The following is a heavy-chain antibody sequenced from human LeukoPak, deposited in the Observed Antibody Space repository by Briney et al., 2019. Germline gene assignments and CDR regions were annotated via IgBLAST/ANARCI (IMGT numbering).Heavy chain of an antibody. CDR1: GGTFSSYA. CDR2: IIPIFGTA. Sequence: ASVKVSCKASGGTFSSYAISWVRQAPGQGLEWMGGIIPIFGTANYAQKFQGRVTITADKSTSTVYMELSSLRSEDTAVYYCARGDYDILTGSMDPNWFDPWGQGTLVTVSS. J-gene: IGHJ5*02. V-gene: IGHV1-69*06. D-gene: IGHD3-9*01. CDR3: ARGDYDILTGSMDPNWFDP.